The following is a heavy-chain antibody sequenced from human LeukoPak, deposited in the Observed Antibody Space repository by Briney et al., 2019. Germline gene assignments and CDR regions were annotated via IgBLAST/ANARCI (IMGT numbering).Heavy chain of an antibody. CDR3: ARGLRYYYDSSGYYYLPRYYFDY. Sequence: SETLSLTCAVYGGFFSGYYWSWIRQPPGKGLEWIGEINHSGSTNYNPSLKSRVTISVDTSKNQFSLKLSSVTAADTAVYYCARGLRYYYDSSGYYYLPRYYFDYWGQGTLVTVSS. D-gene: IGHD3-22*01. V-gene: IGHV4-34*01. CDR2: INHSGST. J-gene: IGHJ4*02. CDR1: GGFFSGYY.